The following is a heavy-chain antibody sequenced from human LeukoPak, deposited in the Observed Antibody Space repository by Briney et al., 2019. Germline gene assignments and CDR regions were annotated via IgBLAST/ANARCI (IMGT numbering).Heavy chain of an antibody. CDR1: GGSISSSSYY. J-gene: IGHJ6*03. Sequence: SETLSLTCTVSGGSISSSSYYWGCIRQPPGKGLECIGRIYTSGSTNYNPSLKSRITMSVDTSKNQFSLKLSSVTAADTAVYYCARTGDYYGSGTYNYYYMDVWGKGTTVTVSS. D-gene: IGHD3-10*01. CDR2: IYTSGST. V-gene: IGHV4-39*07. CDR3: ARTGDYYGSGTYNYYYMDV.